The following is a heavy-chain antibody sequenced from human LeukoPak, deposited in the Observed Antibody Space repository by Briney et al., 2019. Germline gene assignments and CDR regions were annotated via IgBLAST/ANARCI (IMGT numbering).Heavy chain of an antibody. D-gene: IGHD3-3*01. Sequence: GGSLRLSCAASGFTFSSYAMSWVRQAPGKGLEWVSAISGSGGSTYYADSVKGRFTISRDNSKNTLYLQMNSLRAEGTAVYYCAKDRGYYDFWSGYYLDFDYWGQGTLVTVSS. V-gene: IGHV3-23*01. CDR2: ISGSGGST. J-gene: IGHJ4*02. CDR1: GFTFSSYA. CDR3: AKDRGYYDFWSGYYLDFDY.